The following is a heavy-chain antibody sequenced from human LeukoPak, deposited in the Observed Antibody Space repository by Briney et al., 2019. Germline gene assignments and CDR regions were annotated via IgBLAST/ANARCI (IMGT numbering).Heavy chain of an antibody. CDR3: ARRNYYDSSGYLDY. CDR2: IIPIFGTA. CDR1: GGTFSSYA. J-gene: IGHJ4*02. Sequence: ASVKVSCKASGGTFSSYAISWVRQAPGQGLEWMGGIIPIFGTANYAQKFQGRVTITADESTSTAYMELSSLRPEDTAVYYCARRNYYDSSGYLDYWGQGTLVTVSS. V-gene: IGHV1-69*13. D-gene: IGHD3-22*01.